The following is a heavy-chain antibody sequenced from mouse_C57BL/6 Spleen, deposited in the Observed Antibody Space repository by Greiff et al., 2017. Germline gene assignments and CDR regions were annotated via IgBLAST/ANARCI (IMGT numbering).Heavy chain of an antibody. J-gene: IGHJ3*01. V-gene: IGHV2-2*01. D-gene: IGHD1-1*01. CDR2: ICRGGST. CDR1: GFSLTSYG. Sequence: VQLVESGPGLVQPSPSLSITCTASGFSLTSYGVHWVRQSPGKGLEWLGVICRGGSTDYNAAFISRVSISKDNSKSQVFFKMNSLQADDTAIYYCARNYGSSYQAWFAYWGQGTLVTVSA. CDR3: ARNYGSSYQAWFAY.